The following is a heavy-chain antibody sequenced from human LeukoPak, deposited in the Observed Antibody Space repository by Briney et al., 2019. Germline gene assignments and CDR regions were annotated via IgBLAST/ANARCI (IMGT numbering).Heavy chain of an antibody. CDR3: TSRAARWQFDL. CDR1: GFNFDDYA. V-gene: IGHV3-9*01. D-gene: IGHD5-24*01. J-gene: IGHJ2*01. CDR2: INWKTGNG. Sequence: GGSLRLSCAVSGFNFDDYAMHWVRQAPGRGLEWVSGINWKTGNGIYADSVKGRFTISRDNAKNSLYLQMSSLRAEDTALYYCTSRAARWQFDLWGRGTLLNVSS.